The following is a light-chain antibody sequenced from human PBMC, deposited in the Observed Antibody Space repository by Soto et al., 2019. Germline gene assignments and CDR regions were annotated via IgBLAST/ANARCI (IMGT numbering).Light chain of an antibody. CDR2: GAS. Sequence: EIVMTQSPATLSVSPGERASLSCRASQSVGSKLIWYQHKPGQHPRLLIYGASARATGIPARFSGSGSGTEFTLTISSRQPEDSVIYYCQERSKWPLYTFGQGTKLEIK. CDR1: QSVGSK. CDR3: QERSKWPLYT. V-gene: IGKV3-15*01. J-gene: IGKJ2*01.